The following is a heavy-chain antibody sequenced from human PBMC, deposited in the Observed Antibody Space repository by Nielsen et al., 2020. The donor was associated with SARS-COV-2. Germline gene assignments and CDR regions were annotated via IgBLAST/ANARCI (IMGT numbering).Heavy chain of an antibody. Sequence: GVLKISCAASGFTFSSYSMNWVRQAPGKGLEWVSYISSSSSTIYYADSVKGRFTISRDNAKNSLYLQMNSLRAEDTAVYYCAREDLPNYYYYGMDVWGQGTTVTVSS. CDR1: GFTFSSYS. V-gene: IGHV3-48*01. J-gene: IGHJ6*02. CDR2: ISSSSSTI. CDR3: AREDLPNYYYYGMDV.